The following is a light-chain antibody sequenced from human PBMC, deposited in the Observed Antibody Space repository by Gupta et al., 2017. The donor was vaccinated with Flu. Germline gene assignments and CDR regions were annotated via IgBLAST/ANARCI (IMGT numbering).Light chain of an antibody. CDR3: RQTDSIPRT. Sequence: DIQMTQFPSSLSSSLRDRVTITCRASQTINTYLSWYQQKPGEAPQLLIYAASKLQSGVSSRFSGSGSGTDFTLTISSLQTEDIATYYCRQTDSIPRTFGQGTKV. CDR1: QTINTY. V-gene: IGKV1-39*01. J-gene: IGKJ1*01. CDR2: AAS.